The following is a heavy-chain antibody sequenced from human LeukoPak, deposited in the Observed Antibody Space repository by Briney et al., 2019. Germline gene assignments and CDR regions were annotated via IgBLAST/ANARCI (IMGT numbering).Heavy chain of an antibody. CDR3: AKVNGYYDTSGRFDP. J-gene: IGHJ5*02. CDR2: ISGRGGSS. D-gene: IGHD3-22*01. V-gene: IGHV3-23*01. Sequence: PGGSLRLSCAASGFTFTNYAMTWVRQAPGKGLEWVSAISGRGGSSYYADSVKGRFTISRDNSKNTLYLQMNSLRAEDTALYYCAKVNGYYDTSGRFDPWGQGTLVTVSS. CDR1: GFTFTNYA.